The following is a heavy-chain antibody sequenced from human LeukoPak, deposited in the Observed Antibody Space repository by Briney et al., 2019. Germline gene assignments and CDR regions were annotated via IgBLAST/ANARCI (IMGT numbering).Heavy chain of an antibody. CDR1: GFTFSSYG. J-gene: IGHJ4*02. CDR3: VRDLFGRDRRPFDC. V-gene: IGHV3-33*01. Sequence: GGSLRLSCAASGFTFSSYGMHWVRQAPGKGLEWVAVIWYDGSNKYYADSVKGRFTISRDNSKNTLYLQMNSLGAEDTAVYYCVRDLFGRDRRPFDCWGQGTLVTVSS. CDR2: IWYDGSNK. D-gene: IGHD3-16*01.